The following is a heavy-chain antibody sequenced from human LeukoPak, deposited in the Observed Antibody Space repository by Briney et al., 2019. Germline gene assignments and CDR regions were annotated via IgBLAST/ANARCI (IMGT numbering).Heavy chain of an antibody. CDR2: IYYSRST. V-gene: IGHV4-31*02. Sequence: YWIGWIRQHPGKGLEWIGFIYYSRSTYYNPSLKSRVTISVDTSKNQFSLRLSSVTAADTALYYCARDSGYTYGPFDYWGQGTLVTVSS. J-gene: IGHJ4*02. CDR1: Y. D-gene: IGHD5-18*01. CDR3: ARDSGYTYGPFDY.